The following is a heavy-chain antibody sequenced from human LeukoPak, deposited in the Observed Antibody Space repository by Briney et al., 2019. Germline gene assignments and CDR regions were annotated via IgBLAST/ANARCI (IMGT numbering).Heavy chain of an antibody. CDR3: ATNAGPAALDAIDI. J-gene: IGHJ3*02. Sequence: PSETLSLTCTVSGGSINRHYWSWIRQTPGKGLEWIGYISYRGSTTYSPSLKSRVTISVDTSNNQFSLRLSSVTAADTAVYYCATNAGPAALDAIDIWGQGTIVTVSS. CDR2: ISYRGST. CDR1: GGSINRHY. D-gene: IGHD2-2*01. V-gene: IGHV4-59*08.